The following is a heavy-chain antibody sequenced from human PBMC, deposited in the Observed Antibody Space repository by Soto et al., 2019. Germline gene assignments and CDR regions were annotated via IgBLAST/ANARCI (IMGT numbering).Heavy chain of an antibody. D-gene: IGHD1-26*01. CDR1: GGTFSSYA. CDR3: ARGELEPRTPNYSYYGMAV. CDR2: IIPIFGTA. J-gene: IGHJ6*02. Sequence: QVQLVQSGAEVKKPGSSVKVSCKASGGTFSSYAISWVRQAPGQGLEWMGGIIPIFGTANYAQKFQGRVTITGDKPTSTAYRERSSLRSEDTAVYYWARGELEPRTPNYSYYGMAVGGQGTTVTVSS. V-gene: IGHV1-69*14.